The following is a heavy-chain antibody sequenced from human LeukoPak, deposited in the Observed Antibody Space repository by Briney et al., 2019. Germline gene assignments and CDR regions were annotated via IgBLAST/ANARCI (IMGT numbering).Heavy chain of an antibody. J-gene: IGHJ3*02. Sequence: ASVKVSCKASGYTFTGYYMHWVRQAPGQGLKWMGWINPNSGGTNYAQKFQGRVTMTRDTSISTAYMELSRLRSDDTAVYYCARSKRGSSTSWGAFDIWGQGTMVTVSS. CDR1: GYTFTGYY. CDR2: INPNSGGT. V-gene: IGHV1-2*02. D-gene: IGHD2-2*01. CDR3: ARSKRGSSTSWGAFDI.